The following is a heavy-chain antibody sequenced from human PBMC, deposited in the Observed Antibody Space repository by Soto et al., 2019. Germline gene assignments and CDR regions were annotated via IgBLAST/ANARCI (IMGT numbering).Heavy chain of an antibody. D-gene: IGHD3-16*01. J-gene: IGHJ5*02. V-gene: IGHV3-23*01. CDR1: GFTFSSYA. CDR2: VSRAGTYT. CDR3: VKYTVTEDLGES. Sequence: EVQLLESGGDVVRPGGSLRLSCAASGFTFSSYAMAWVRQAPGKGLEGVAGVSRAGTYTFYADSVRGRFSISRDNSRDTVDLYMNALRGDDTAVYFCVKYTVTEDLGESWGQGTLVSVSS.